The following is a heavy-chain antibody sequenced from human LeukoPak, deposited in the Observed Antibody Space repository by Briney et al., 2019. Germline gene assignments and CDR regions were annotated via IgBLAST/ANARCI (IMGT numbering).Heavy chain of an antibody. CDR2: IYTSGST. V-gene: IGHV4-61*02. D-gene: IGHD5-18*01. J-gene: IGHJ4*02. Sequence: SQTLSLTCAVSVGSISSGSYYWRWIRQPAGRGLEWIGRIYTSGSTNYNPSLKSRVTISVDTSKNQFSLKLSSVTAADTAVYYCARWYTAMVGFDYWGQGTLVTVSS. CDR1: VGSISSGSYY. CDR3: ARWYTAMVGFDY.